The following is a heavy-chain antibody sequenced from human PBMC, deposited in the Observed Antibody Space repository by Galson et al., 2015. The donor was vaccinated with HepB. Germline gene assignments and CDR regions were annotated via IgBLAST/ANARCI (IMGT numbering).Heavy chain of an antibody. V-gene: IGHV1-8*01. D-gene: IGHD3-3*01. CDR2: MNPNSGNT. Sequence: SVKVSCKASGYTFTSYDINWVRQATGQGLEWMGWMNPNSGNTGYAQKFQGRVTMTRNTSISTAYMELSSLRSEDTAVYYCARGPYDFWSGYYTHVWYYYYGMDVWGQGTTVTVSS. J-gene: IGHJ6*02. CDR1: GYTFTSYD. CDR3: ARGPYDFWSGYYTHVWYYYYGMDV.